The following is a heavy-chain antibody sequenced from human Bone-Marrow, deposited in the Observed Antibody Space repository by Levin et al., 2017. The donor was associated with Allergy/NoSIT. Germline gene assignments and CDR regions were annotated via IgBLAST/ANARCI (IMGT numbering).Heavy chain of an antibody. CDR1: GFTFSSYW. J-gene: IGHJ3*02. CDR3: AREQWLVDDAFDS. V-gene: IGHV3-7*04. D-gene: IGHD6-19*01. CDR2: IKQDGSEK. Sequence: ASVKVSCAASGFTFSSYWMSWVRQAPGKGLEWVANIKQDGSEKYYVDSVKGRFTISRDNAKNSLYLQMNSLRAEDTAVYYCAREQWLVDDAFDSWGQGTMVTVSS.